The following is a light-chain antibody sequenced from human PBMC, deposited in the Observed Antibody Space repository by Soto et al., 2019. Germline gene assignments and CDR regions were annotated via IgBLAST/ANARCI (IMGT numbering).Light chain of an antibody. CDR1: QSVTNNY. CDR2: GAA. V-gene: IGKV3-20*01. Sequence: EIVLTQSPGTLSLSPGERATLSCRASQSVTNNYLAWYQHKPGQAPRCLIYGAAIRYTGIPDRFSGSGSGTDFTLTISRKEPEDFAVYYCQQYGSLLTFGQGTKLEI. J-gene: IGKJ2*01. CDR3: QQYGSLLT.